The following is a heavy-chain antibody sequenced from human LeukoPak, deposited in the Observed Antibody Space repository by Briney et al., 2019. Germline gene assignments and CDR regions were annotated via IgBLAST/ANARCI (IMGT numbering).Heavy chain of an antibody. J-gene: IGHJ4*02. CDR1: GGSISSGSYY. CDR2: IYTSGST. V-gene: IGHV4-61*02. CDR3: TRQPPVWFGLGIDY. D-gene: IGHD3-10*01. Sequence: SETLSLTCTVSGGSISSGSYYWSWIRQPAGKGLEWIGRIYTSGSTNYNPSLKSRVTISVDTSRNQFSLKLSSVTAADTAVYYCTRQPPVWFGLGIDYWGQGTLVTVSS.